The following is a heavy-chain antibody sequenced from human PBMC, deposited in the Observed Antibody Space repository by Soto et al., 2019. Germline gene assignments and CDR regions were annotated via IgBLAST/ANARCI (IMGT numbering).Heavy chain of an antibody. CDR1: GFTFSDYW. CDR3: AKDRAAVRARLMDV. Sequence: PGGSLRLSCAASGFTFSDYWMHWVRQAPGKGLEWVSRIKNDGTGAIDADSVKGRLSISRDNAKNTLYLQMNSLRVEDTAVYYCAKDRAAVRARLMDVWGQGTTVTVSS. J-gene: IGHJ6*02. CDR2: IKNDGTGA. V-gene: IGHV3-74*01. D-gene: IGHD3-10*01.